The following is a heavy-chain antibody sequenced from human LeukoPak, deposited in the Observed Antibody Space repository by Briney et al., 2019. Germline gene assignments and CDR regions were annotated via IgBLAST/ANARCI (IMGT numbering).Heavy chain of an antibody. V-gene: IGHV4-4*07. D-gene: IGHD3-16*01. CDR3: ARKRKGAYDFDC. CDR1: GGSISGYY. J-gene: IGHJ4*02. Sequence: ETSETLSLTCTVSGGSISGYYWSWIRQPAGEGLEWIGRIYSSGSTNYNPSLKSRVRMSVDTSNNQFSLNLSSVTAADTAVYYCARKRKGAYDFDCWGQGTLVTVSS. CDR2: IYSSGST.